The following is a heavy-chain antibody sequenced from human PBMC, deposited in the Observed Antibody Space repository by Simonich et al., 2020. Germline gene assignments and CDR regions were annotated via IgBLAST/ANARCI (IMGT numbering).Heavy chain of an antibody. CDR1: GYSISSGYY. V-gene: IGHV4-38-2*01. D-gene: IGHD6-13*01. J-gene: IGHJ6*02. CDR2: IYHSGST. Sequence: QVQLQESGPGLVKPSETLSLTCAVSGYSISSGYYWGWIRQPPGKGLEWIGSIYHSGSTYNNPALKSRVTISVDTSKHQFSLKLSSVTAADTAVYYCAKVGYSNYYYYGMDVWGQGTTVIVSS. CDR3: AKVGYSNYYYYGMDV.